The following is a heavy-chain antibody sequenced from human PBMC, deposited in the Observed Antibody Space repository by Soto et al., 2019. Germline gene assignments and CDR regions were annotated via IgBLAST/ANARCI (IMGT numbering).Heavy chain of an antibody. V-gene: IGHV4-59*01. J-gene: IGHJ3*02. D-gene: IGHD3-16*02. CDR3: ARVSYDYVWGSYRYGAFDI. CDR1: GGSISSYY. CDR2: IYYSGST. Sequence: PSSTLSLTCTVSGGSISSYYWSWLRQPPGKGLEWIGYIYYSGSTNYNPSLKSRVTISVDTSKNQFSLKLSSVTAADTAVSYCARVSYDYVWGSYRYGAFDIWGQGTMVT.